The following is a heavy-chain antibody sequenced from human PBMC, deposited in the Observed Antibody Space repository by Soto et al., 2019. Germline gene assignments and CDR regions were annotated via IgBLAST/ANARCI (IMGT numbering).Heavy chain of an antibody. CDR1: GYTFTSYG. CDR3: ARGISAGRITMIVVVDH. D-gene: IGHD3-22*01. Sequence: ASVKVSCKASGYTFTSYGISWVRQAPGQGLEWMGWISAYNGNTNYAQKLQGRVTMTTDTSTSTAYMELRSLRSDDTAVYYCARGISAGRITMIVVVDHWGQGTLVTVSS. J-gene: IGHJ4*02. V-gene: IGHV1-18*01. CDR2: ISAYNGNT.